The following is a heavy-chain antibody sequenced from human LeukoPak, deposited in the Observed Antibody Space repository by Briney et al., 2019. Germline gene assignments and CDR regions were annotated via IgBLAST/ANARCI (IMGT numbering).Heavy chain of an antibody. CDR1: GFTFSSYA. Sequence: GGSLRLSCAASGFTFSSYAMSWVRQAPGKGLEWVSAISGSGGSTYYADSVKGRFTISRDNSKNTLYLQMNSLRAEDTAVYYCARGTYGGSYHFDYWGQGTLVTVSS. D-gene: IGHD4-23*01. V-gene: IGHV3-23*01. J-gene: IGHJ4*02. CDR3: ARGTYGGSYHFDY. CDR2: ISGSGGST.